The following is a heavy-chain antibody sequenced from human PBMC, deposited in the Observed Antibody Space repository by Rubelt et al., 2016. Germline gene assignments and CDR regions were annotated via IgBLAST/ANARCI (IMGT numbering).Heavy chain of an antibody. CDR2: ISGTGGIT. V-gene: IGHV3-23*02. D-gene: IGHD6-19*01. J-gene: IGHJ3*02. CDR1: GLTFGSYD. CDR3: AKAEGGWDTDAFDM. Sequence: EVQLVASGGGLVQSVESLRISCGAYGLTFGSYDMNWVRTATGQGIEWVSAISGTGGITYSDATVKGRVTIIRNNSKKQLYLQVNSLRAEDTAVYFCAKAEGGWDTDAFDMWGQGTMVTVSS.